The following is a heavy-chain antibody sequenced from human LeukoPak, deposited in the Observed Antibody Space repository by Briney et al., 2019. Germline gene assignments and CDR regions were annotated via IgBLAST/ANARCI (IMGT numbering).Heavy chain of an antibody. CDR3: QSRFLEWLLDY. CDR2: IYYGGYT. V-gene: IGHV4-39*01. J-gene: IGHJ4*02. D-gene: IGHD3-3*01. Sequence: SETLSLTCTVSGGSISSNNYYWGWVRQPPGKGLEWIGSIYYGGYTYYNPSLKSRVTISVDTSKNQFSLKLSSVTAADTAIYYCQSRFLEWLLDYWGQGTLVTVSS. CDR1: GGSISSNNYY.